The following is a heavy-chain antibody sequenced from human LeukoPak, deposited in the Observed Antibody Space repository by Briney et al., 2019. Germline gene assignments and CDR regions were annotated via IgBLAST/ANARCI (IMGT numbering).Heavy chain of an antibody. D-gene: IGHD1-1*01. V-gene: IGHV3-48*03. CDR1: GFSFSNYE. Sequence: GGSLRLSCAASGFSFSNYEMNWVRQTPGKGLEWVSYMSSSGSMTWYADSVKGRFTISRDNAKRSLYLQMNSLRVEDTAVYYCARDSYDNSLFDSWGQGTLVTVSS. CDR2: MSSSGSMT. J-gene: IGHJ4*02. CDR3: ARDSYDNSLFDS.